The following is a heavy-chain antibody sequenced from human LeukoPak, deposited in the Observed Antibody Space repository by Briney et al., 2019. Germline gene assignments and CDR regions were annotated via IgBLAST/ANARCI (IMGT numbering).Heavy chain of an antibody. CDR1: GGTFSSYA. J-gene: IGHJ3*02. V-gene: IGHV1-69*05. CDR2: IIPIFGTA. Sequence: SVEVSCKASGGTFSSYAISWVRQAPGQGLEWMGGIIPIFGTANYAQKFQGRVTITTDESTSTAYMELSSLRSEDTAVYYCARDSRRELLHAFDIWGQGTMVTVSS. CDR3: ARDSRRELLHAFDI. D-gene: IGHD1-26*01.